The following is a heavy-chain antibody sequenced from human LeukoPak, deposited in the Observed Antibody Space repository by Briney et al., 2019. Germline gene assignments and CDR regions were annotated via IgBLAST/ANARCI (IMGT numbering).Heavy chain of an antibody. CDR1: GFTVSSNY. V-gene: IGHV3-66*01. Sequence: GGSLRLSCAASGFTVSSNYMSCVRQAPGKGLEWVSVIYSGGSTYYADSVKGRLTISRDNSKNTLYLQMNSLRAEDTAVYYCARDERSDNWFEPWGQGTLVTVSS. CDR3: ARDERSDNWFEP. CDR2: IYSGGST. J-gene: IGHJ5*02.